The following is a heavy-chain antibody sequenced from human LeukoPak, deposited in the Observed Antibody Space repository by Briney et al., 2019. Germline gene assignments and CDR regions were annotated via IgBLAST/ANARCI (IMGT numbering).Heavy chain of an antibody. CDR2: IYSGGNT. Sequence: PGRSLRLSCAASGLTVSSNYMSWVRQPPGRGLEWVSLIYSGGNTYYADSLRGRFTISRDNSKNTLYLQMNSLSAEDTAVYYCARTFVSGDGYKVGYFDYWGQGTLVTVSS. V-gene: IGHV3-53*01. J-gene: IGHJ4*02. CDR1: GLTVSSNY. CDR3: ARTFVSGDGYKVGYFDY. D-gene: IGHD5-24*01.